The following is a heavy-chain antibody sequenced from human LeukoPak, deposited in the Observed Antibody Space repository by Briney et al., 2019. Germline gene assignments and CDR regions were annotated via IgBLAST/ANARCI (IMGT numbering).Heavy chain of an antibody. CDR1: GGSISSSTYL. D-gene: IGHD3-10*01. CDR3: ARQGVIISYFDY. CDR2: IFYSGST. V-gene: IGHV4-39*01. Sequence: PSETLSLTCTVSGGSISSSTYLWGWIRQPPGEGLEWIGSIFYSGSTYYSPSLKSRVTVSVGTSNNQFSLRLSSVTAADTAVYFCARQGVIISYFDYWGQGALVTVSS. J-gene: IGHJ4*02.